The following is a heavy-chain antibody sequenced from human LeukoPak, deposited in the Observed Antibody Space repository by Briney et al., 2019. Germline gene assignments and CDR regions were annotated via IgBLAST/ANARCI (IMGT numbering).Heavy chain of an antibody. CDR3: VQNIPGTIEH. V-gene: IGHV4-39*01. CDR1: GGSIRSSSYY. Sequence: PSETLSLTCTVSGGSIRSSSYYWGWIRQPPGKGLECVGNIYPTGTTYYNPSLKSRVTISIDTSKSQFSLRPSSVTAADTAVYYCVQNIPGTIEHWGQGTLVTVSS. D-gene: IGHD1-7*01. J-gene: IGHJ1*01. CDR2: IYPTGTT.